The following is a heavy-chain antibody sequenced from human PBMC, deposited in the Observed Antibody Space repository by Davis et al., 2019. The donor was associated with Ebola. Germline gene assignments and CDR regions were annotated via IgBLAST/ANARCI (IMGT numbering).Heavy chain of an antibody. CDR1: GFTFSGSA. D-gene: IGHD5-12*01. Sequence: PGGSLRLSCAASGFTFSGSAMHWVRQASGKGLEWVGRIRSKANSYATAYAASVKGRFTISRDDSKNTAYLQMNSLKTEDTAVYYCTAPSGYDRAGYDYWGQGTLVTVSS. CDR2: IRSKANSYAT. J-gene: IGHJ4*02. CDR3: TAPSGYDRAGYDY. V-gene: IGHV3-73*01.